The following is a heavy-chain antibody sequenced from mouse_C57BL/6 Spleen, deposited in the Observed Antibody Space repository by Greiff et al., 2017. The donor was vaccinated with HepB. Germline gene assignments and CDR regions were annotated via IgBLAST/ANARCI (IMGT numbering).Heavy chain of an antibody. CDR2: IWSDGST. V-gene: IGHV2-6-1*01. CDR1: GFSLTSYG. D-gene: IGHD1-1*01. J-gene: IGHJ4*01. CDR3: ARHFTTDYYAMDY. Sequence: QVQLKESGPGLVAPSQSLSITCTVSGFSLTSYGVHWVRQPPGKGLEWLVVIWSDGSTTYNSALKSRLSISKDNSKSQVFLKMNSLQTDDTAMYYCARHFTTDYYAMDYWGQGTSVTVSS.